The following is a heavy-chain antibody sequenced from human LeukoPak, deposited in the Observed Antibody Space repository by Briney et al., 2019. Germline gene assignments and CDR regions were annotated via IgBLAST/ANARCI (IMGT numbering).Heavy chain of an antibody. D-gene: IGHD4-17*01. V-gene: IGHV4-39*01. J-gene: IGHJ3*02. CDR3: ARNGDYRAFDI. Sequence: KPSETLSLTCTVSGGSISSSSYYWGWIRQPPGKGPEWIGSIYYSGSTYYNPSLKSRVTISVDTSKNQFSLKLSSVTAADTAVYYCARNGDYRAFDIWGQGTMVTVSS. CDR2: IYYSGST. CDR1: GGSISSSSYY.